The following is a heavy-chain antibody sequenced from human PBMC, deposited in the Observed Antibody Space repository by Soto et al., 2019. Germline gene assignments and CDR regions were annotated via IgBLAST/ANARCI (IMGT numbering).Heavy chain of an antibody. CDR1: GDSVSSNSVA. D-gene: IGHD3-9*01. CDR2: TYYRSKWYN. J-gene: IGHJ4*02. Sequence: TLSLTCDISGDSVSSNSVAWNWIRQSPSRGLEWLGRTYYRSKWYNDYAVSVKSRITINPDTSKNQFSLQLNFVSPEDTAVYYCARRGTGYYFDDWGQGTLVTVSS. V-gene: IGHV6-1*01. CDR3: ARRGTGYYFDD.